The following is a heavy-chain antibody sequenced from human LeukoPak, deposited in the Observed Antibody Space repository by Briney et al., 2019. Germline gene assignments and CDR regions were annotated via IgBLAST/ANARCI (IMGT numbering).Heavy chain of an antibody. CDR3: ARGVGATQSRY. Sequence: ASVTVSCTAYGYSFTGYYLQWVRQAPGQGLEWMGWINPNSGGTNYAQKFQGRVTMTRDTSISTAYMELSGLRSDDTAVYYCARGVGATQSRYWGQGTLVTVSS. CDR1: GYSFTGYY. J-gene: IGHJ4*02. V-gene: IGHV1-2*02. D-gene: IGHD1-26*01. CDR2: INPNSGGT.